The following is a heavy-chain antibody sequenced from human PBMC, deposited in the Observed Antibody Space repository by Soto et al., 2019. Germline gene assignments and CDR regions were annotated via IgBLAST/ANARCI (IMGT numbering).Heavy chain of an antibody. J-gene: IGHJ4*02. CDR2: IVPVFGRP. D-gene: IGHD5-12*01. CDR1: GGSFSNFG. Sequence: GASVKVSCKASGGSFSNFGISWVRQAPGQGLEWMGGIVPVFGRPSYAQRFRGRLTITADESTSTGYMGLISLRSDDTAVYYCAREGSGYNFWGQGTQVTVSS. V-gene: IGHV1-69*13. CDR3: AREGSGYNF.